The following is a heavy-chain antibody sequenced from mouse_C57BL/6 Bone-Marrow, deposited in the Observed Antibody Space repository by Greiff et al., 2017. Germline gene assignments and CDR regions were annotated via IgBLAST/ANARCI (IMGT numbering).Heavy chain of an antibody. D-gene: IGHD2-3*01. CDR3: ERDGYYPY. J-gene: IGHJ3*01. V-gene: IGHV5-17*01. Sequence: EVKLMESGGGLVKPGGSLKLSCAASGFTFSDYGMHWVSQAPEKGLEWVAYISSGSSTTYYADTVKGRFTISRDNAKNTLFLQMTSLRSEDTAMXCCERDGYYPYWGQGTLVTVSA. CDR2: ISSGSSTT. CDR1: GFTFSDYG.